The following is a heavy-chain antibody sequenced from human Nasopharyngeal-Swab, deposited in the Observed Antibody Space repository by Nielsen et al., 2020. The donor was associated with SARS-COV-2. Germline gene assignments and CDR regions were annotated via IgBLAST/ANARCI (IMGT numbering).Heavy chain of an antibody. J-gene: IGHJ6*02. Sequence: SVKVSCKASGGTFSSYAISWVRQAPGQGLEWMGGIIPIFGTANYAQKFQGRVTITAHESTSTAYMELSSLRSEDTAVYYCARDLGYSSSFGMDVWGQGTTVTVSS. D-gene: IGHD6-13*01. V-gene: IGHV1-69*13. CDR3: ARDLGYSSSFGMDV. CDR1: GGTFSSYA. CDR2: IIPIFGTA.